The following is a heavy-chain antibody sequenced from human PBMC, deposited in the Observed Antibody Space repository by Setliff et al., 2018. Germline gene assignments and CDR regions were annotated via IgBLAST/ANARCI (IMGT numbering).Heavy chain of an antibody. CDR3: AKSLRLASSGSYWFDP. D-gene: IGHD3-10*01. J-gene: IGHJ6*04. Sequence: PGGSLRLSCAASGVTFITYAWSWVRQAPGKGLEWVATIGGNGVTTFYTDSVKGRFTISRENSKMYLQMDSLRAEDTALYYCAKSLRLASSGSYWFDPWGKGTTVTVSS. V-gene: IGHV3-23*01. CDR2: IGGNGVTT. CDR1: GVTFITYA.